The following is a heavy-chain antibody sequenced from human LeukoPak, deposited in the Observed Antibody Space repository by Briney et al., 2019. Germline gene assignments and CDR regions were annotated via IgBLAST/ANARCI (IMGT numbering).Heavy chain of an antibody. D-gene: IGHD3-10*01. CDR3: ARDFYYGSGRFDY. Sequence: GGSLDLSGAASDFTFSNYEMNWVGQAPGKGLEGVSYISSGGSTIYYADSVKGRFTISRDNAKNSLYLQMNSLRAEDTAIYYCARDFYYGSGRFDYWGQGTLVTVSS. J-gene: IGHJ4*02. V-gene: IGHV3-48*03. CDR2: ISSGGSTI. CDR1: DFTFSNYE.